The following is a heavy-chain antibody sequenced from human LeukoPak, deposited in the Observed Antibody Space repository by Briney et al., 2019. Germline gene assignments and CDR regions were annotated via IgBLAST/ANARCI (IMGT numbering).Heavy chain of an antibody. CDR1: GFTFSSYA. J-gene: IGHJ4*02. CDR2: ISYDGSNK. Sequence: PGRSLRLSCAASGFTFSSYAMHWVRQAPGKGLEWVAVISYDGSNKHYADSVKGRFTISRDNSKNTLYLQMNSLRAEDTAVYYCAKDPLAGTNYWGQGTLVTVSS. V-gene: IGHV3-30-3*01. D-gene: IGHD6-19*01. CDR3: AKDPLAGTNY.